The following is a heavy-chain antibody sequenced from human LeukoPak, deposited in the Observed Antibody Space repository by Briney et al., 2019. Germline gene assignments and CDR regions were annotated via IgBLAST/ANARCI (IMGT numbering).Heavy chain of an antibody. CDR1: GFTFSSYA. V-gene: IGHV3-23*01. D-gene: IGHD2-8*01. J-gene: IGHJ5*02. Sequence: GGSLRLSCAASGFTFSSYAMTWVRQAPGKGLEWVSAISGSGGSTYYADSVKGRFTISRDNSRNTLYLQMDSLTVEDTAVYYCARDDIKWSLDPWGQGTLVTVSS. CDR3: ARDDIKWSLDP. CDR2: ISGSGGST.